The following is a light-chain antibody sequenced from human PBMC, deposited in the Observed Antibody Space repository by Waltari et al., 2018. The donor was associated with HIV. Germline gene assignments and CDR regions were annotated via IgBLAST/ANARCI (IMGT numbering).Light chain of an antibody. CDR3: SSHAGSKVV. Sequence: QSALTQPPSASGSPGQSVTLSCTVTSSDVGGYNYVSWHQQHPGKAPKLMIYDVIKRPSGVPDRFSGSKSGNTASLTVSGLQPEDEADYYCSSHAGSKVVFGGGTRLTVL. J-gene: IGLJ2*01. CDR2: DVI. CDR1: SSDVGGYNY. V-gene: IGLV2-8*01.